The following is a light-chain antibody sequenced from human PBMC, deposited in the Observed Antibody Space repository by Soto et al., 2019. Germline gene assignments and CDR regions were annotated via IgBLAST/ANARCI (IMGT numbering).Light chain of an antibody. V-gene: IGKV1-27*01. CDR3: QKYNSAHT. J-gene: IGKJ3*01. Sequence: DIQMTQSPSSLSASVGDRVTITCRASQGISNYLAWYQQKPGKVPKLLIYAASTLQSGVPSRFSGSGSGTDFTLTISSLQPEDVATYDCQKYNSAHTFGPGTKVDIK. CDR2: AAS. CDR1: QGISNY.